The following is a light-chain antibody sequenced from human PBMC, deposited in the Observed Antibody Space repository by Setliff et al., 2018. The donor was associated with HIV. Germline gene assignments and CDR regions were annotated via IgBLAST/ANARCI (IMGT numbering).Light chain of an antibody. CDR2: GNS. V-gene: IGLV1-40*01. Sequence: QSVLTQPPSVSGAPGQRVTISCTGNSSNIGGGYDVHWYQQFPRTAPKLIIFGNSNRPSGVPDRFSGSKSGTSASLAITGLQAEDEADYYCQSYDSRLRGIFGGGTKVTVL. J-gene: IGLJ2*01. CDR3: QSYDSRLRGI. CDR1: SSNIGGGYD.